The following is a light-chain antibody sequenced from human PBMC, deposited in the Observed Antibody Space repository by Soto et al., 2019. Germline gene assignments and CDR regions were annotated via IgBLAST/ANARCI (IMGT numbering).Light chain of an antibody. CDR3: QQSYSTRSIT. V-gene: IGKV1-39*01. J-gene: IGKJ5*01. CDR2: AAS. Sequence: DVQLIQSPAFLSASVGDRVTITCRASQGISSYLAWYQQKSGKAPELLIYAASSLQSGVPSRFSGSGSGTDFTLTISSLQPEDFATYFCQQSYSTRSITFGQGTRLEIK. CDR1: QGISSY.